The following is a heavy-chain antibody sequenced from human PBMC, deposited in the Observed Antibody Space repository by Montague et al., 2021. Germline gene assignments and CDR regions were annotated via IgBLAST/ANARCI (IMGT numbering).Heavy chain of an antibody. Sequence: SETLSLTCTVSRSLINSDYYRGSIRHHPTKGVEWVVSVSHGGRIYYNPSLKSRATTSVDTSNNNFSLKLSSVAAADTAIYYCARERDRYYYMDIWGKGTTITAS. CDR2: VSHGGRI. V-gene: IGHV4-38-2*02. CDR1: RSLINSDYY. J-gene: IGHJ6*03. CDR3: ARERDRYYYMDI.